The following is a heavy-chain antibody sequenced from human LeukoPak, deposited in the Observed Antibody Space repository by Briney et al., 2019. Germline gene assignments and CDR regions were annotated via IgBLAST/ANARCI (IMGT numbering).Heavy chain of an antibody. Sequence: GASVKVSCKASGYTFTSYAMNWVRQAPGQGLEWMGWISAYNGNTNYAQKLQGRVTMTTDTSTSTAYMELRSLRSDDTAVYYCARDPALGVAATRYWGQGTLVTVSS. CDR1: GYTFTSYA. CDR3: ARDPALGVAATRY. V-gene: IGHV1-18*01. CDR2: ISAYNGNT. J-gene: IGHJ4*02. D-gene: IGHD2-15*01.